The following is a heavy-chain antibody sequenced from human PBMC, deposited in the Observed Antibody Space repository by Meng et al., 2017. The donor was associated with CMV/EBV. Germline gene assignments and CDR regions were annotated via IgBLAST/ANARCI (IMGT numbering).Heavy chain of an antibody. J-gene: IGHJ6*02. V-gene: IGHV3-72*01. CDR1: GFIFSSYG. CDR2: TRNKANSYTT. Sequence: GGSLRLSCEASGFIFSSYGMHWVRQAPGKGLEWVGRTRNKANSYTTEYAASVKGRFTISRDDSKNSLYLQMNSLKTEDTAVYYCARFHYYYGMDVWGQGTTVTVSS. CDR3: ARFHYYYGMDV.